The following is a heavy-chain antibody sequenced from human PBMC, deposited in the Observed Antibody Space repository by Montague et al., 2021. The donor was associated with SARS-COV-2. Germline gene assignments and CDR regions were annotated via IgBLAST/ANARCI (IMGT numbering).Heavy chain of an antibody. J-gene: IGHJ6*03. CDR1: DGSFNNFY. V-gene: IGHV4-34*01. CDR3: AGGDDNGSGYLDV. CDR2: INHSGTT. Sequence: SETLSLTCAVFDGSFNNFYWSWIRQPPGKGLEWIGEINHSGTTYYNPSLTSRVTISVDTSRNQFSLTLNSVTAADAAGYYCAGGDDNGSGYLDVGGKGTTVTVSS. D-gene: IGHD1-26*01.